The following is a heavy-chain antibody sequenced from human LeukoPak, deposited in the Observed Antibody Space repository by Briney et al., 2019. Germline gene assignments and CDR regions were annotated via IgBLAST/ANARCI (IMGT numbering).Heavy chain of an antibody. J-gene: IGHJ4*02. Sequence: SETLSLTCTVSAGSISSSSHHWGWIRQSPGKGLEWIGSIYYGRTTYYNPSLNSRVTISVVTSKNQFSLQLNSVTAADTAVYYCVRHDGRGGATMGALDSWGQGSLVTVSA. V-gene: IGHV4-39*01. CDR3: VRHDGRGGATMGALDS. D-gene: IGHD5-12*01. CDR1: AGSISSSSHH. CDR2: IYYGRTT.